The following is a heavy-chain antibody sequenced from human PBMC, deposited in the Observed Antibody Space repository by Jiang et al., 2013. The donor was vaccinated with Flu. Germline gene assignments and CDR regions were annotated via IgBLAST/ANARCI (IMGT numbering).Heavy chain of an antibody. V-gene: IGHV4-4*02. Sequence: GSGLVKPSGTLSLTCAVSGGSISSSNWWSWVRQPPGKGLEWIGEIYHSGSTNYNPSLKSRVTISVDKSKNQFSLKLSSVTAADTAVYYCARVELKDSSSFLGGPDAFDIWGQGTMVTVSS. D-gene: IGHD6-13*01. CDR1: GGSISSSNW. CDR3: ARVELKDSSSFLGGPDAFDI. J-gene: IGHJ3*02. CDR2: IYHSGST.